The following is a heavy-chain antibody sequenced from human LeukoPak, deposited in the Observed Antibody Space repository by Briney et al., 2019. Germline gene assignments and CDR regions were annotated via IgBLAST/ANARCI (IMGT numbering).Heavy chain of an antibody. CDR1: GFTFSGSD. D-gene: IGHD3-22*01. V-gene: IGHV3-73*01. CDR2: IRSKTNNYAT. CDR3: TRHNYDRSGYGAFDI. J-gene: IGHJ3*02. Sequence: PGGSLKLSCAASGFTFSGSDIHWVRQASGKGLEWVGHIRSKTNNYATADAASVKGRFTFSRDDSKNTAYIQMNSLKTEDTAVYYCTRHNYDRSGYGAFDIWGQGTMVTVPS.